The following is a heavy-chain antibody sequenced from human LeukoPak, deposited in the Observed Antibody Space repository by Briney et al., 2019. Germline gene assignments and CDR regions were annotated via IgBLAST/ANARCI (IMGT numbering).Heavy chain of an antibody. D-gene: IGHD5-24*01. Sequence: ASVKVSCKASGYTFTSYGISWVRQAPGQGLEWMGGIIPIFGTANYAQKFQGRVTITTDESTSTAYMELSSLRSEDTAVYYCARDSRDGYTLGGDYYYYYMDVWGKGTTVTVSS. J-gene: IGHJ6*03. CDR2: IIPIFGTA. CDR3: ARDSRDGYTLGGDYYYYYMDV. CDR1: GYTFTSYG. V-gene: IGHV1-69*05.